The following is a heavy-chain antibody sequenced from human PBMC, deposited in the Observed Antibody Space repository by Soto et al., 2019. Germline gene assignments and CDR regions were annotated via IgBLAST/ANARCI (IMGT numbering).Heavy chain of an antibody. D-gene: IGHD3-10*01. CDR3: VRGGYYGSGVEDY. V-gene: IGHV3-30*03. Sequence: QVQLVESGGDVVQPGGSLRLSCAASGFEFNAYGMHWVRQAPGKGLEWVGVISYDGSVKYYGDSAKGRFTISRDNSNNRVYVQMNRLRVEDTAVYYCVRGGYYGSGVEDYWGQGTLVTVSS. J-gene: IGHJ4*02. CDR1: GFEFNAYG. CDR2: ISYDGSVK.